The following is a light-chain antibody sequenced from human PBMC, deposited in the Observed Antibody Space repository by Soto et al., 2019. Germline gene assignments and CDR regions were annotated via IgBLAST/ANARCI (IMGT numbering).Light chain of an antibody. J-gene: IGKJ3*01. Sequence: EIVLTQSPGTLSLSPGERATLSCRASQSVSSSYLAWYQLKRGQAPRLLIYGASSRATGIPDRFSGSGSGTDFTLTISRLEPEDFAVYYCQQYGSSPTFGPGTKVDIK. CDR3: QQYGSSPT. V-gene: IGKV3-20*01. CDR1: QSVSSSY. CDR2: GAS.